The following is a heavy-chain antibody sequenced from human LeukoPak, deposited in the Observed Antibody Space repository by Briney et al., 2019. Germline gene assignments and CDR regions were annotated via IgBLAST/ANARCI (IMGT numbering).Heavy chain of an antibody. CDR3: ARASEWQQLVSNWFDP. V-gene: IGHV4-61*02. D-gene: IGHD6-13*01. J-gene: IGHJ5*02. CDR2: IYTSGST. CDR1: DGSISSGSYY. Sequence: PSETLSLTCTVSDGSISSGSYYWSWIRQPAGKGLEWIGRIYTSGSTNYNPSLKSRVTISVDTSKNQFSLKLSSVTAADTAVYYCARASEWQQLVSNWFDPWGQGTLVTVSS.